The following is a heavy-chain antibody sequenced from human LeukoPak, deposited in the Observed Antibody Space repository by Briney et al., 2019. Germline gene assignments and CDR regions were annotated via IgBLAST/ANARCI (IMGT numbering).Heavy chain of an antibody. D-gene: IGHD6-6*01. V-gene: IGHV4-34*01. CDR2: INHSGST. CDR3: ARVTARYYYYMDV. J-gene: IGHJ6*03. Sequence: ASETLSLTCAAYGGSFSGYYWSWIRQPPGKGLEWIGEINHSGSTNYNPSLKSRVTISVDTSKNQFSLKLSSVTAADTAVYYCARVTARYYYYMDVWGKGTTVTVSS. CDR1: GGSFSGYY.